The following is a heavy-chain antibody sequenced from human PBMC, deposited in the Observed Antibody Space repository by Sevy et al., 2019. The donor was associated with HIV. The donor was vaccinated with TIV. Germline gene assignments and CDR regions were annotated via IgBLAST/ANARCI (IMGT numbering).Heavy chain of an antibody. V-gene: IGHV3-23*01. CDR3: AKGKEGSSGWEGGDY. J-gene: IGHJ4*02. Sequence: GGSLRPSCAASGFTFSSYAMSWVRQAPGKGLEWVSAISGSGGSTYYADSVKGRFTISRDNSKNTLYLQMNSLRAEDTAVYYCAKGKEGSSGWEGGDYWGQGTLVTVSS. CDR1: GFTFSSYA. CDR2: ISGSGGST. D-gene: IGHD6-19*01.